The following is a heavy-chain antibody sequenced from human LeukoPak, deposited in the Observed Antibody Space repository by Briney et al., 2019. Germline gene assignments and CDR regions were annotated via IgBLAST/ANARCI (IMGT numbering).Heavy chain of an antibody. J-gene: IGHJ4*02. Sequence: PGGSLRLSCAASGFSFSAYAMSWVRQAPGKGLEWVSGIGASGLNTYYADTVKGRFTISRDNAKNSLYLQMNSLRAEDTAVYFCAGRDVYNSAFWGQGTLVTVSS. CDR1: GFSFSAYA. CDR2: IGASGLNT. V-gene: IGHV3-23*01. D-gene: IGHD5-24*01. CDR3: AGRDVYNSAF.